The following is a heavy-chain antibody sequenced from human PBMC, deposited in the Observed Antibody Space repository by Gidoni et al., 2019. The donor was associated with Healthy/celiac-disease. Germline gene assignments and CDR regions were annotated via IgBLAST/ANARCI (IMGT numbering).Heavy chain of an antibody. CDR1: GYTFTSYA. CDR3: ARGGIAARRDYYYGMDV. D-gene: IGHD6-6*01. CDR2: INAGNGNT. J-gene: IGHJ6*02. V-gene: IGHV1-3*01. Sequence: QVQLVQSGAEVKKPGASVKVSCKASGYTFTSYAMHWVRQAPGQRLEWMGWINAGNGNTKYSQKFQGRVTITRDTSASTAYMELSSLRSEDTAVYYCARGGIAARRDYYYGMDVWGQGTTVTVSS.